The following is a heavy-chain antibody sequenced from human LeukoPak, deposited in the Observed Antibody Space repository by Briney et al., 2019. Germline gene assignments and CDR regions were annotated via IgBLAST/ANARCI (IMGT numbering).Heavy chain of an antibody. J-gene: IGHJ3*02. CDR1: GGYLSSYS. Sequence: SETLSLLSTVSGGYLSSYSWSWIRQPPGKGLEWIGSIYYSGSTNYNPSLKSRVTMSVDTSKNQFSLKLGSVTAADTAVYYCARHGGEGIVAMILQAFDIWGQGTMVTVSS. D-gene: IGHD5-12*01. V-gene: IGHV4-59*08. CDR3: ARHGGEGIVAMILQAFDI. CDR2: IYYSGST.